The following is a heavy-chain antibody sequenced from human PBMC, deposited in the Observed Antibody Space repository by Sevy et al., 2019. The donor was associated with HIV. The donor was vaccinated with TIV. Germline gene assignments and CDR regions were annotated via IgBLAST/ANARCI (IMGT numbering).Heavy chain of an antibody. J-gene: IGHJ6*02. CDR1: GFTLNNYA. CDR3: ARDCSSTSCLWGMDV. D-gene: IGHD2-2*01. V-gene: IGHV3-23*01. CDR2: ISGSGGST. Sequence: GGSLRLSCAASGFTLNNYAMNWVRQAPGKGLEWVSGISGSGGSTYYADSVKGRFTISRDNAKNSLYLQMNSLRAEDTAVYYCARDCSSTSCLWGMDVWGQGTTVTVSS.